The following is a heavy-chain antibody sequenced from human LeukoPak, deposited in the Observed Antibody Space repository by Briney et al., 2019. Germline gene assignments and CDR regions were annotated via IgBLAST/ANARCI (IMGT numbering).Heavy chain of an antibody. J-gene: IGHJ4*02. Sequence: PGGSLRLSCAASGFTFSSYSMTWVRQAPGKGLEWVSYISSSSSTIYYADSVKGRFTISRDNAKNSLYLQMNSLRAEDTAVYYCARDLYDSSGYYQKSYWGQGTLVTVSS. CDR2: ISSSSSTI. V-gene: IGHV3-48*01. CDR1: GFTFSSYS. D-gene: IGHD3-22*01. CDR3: ARDLYDSSGYYQKSY.